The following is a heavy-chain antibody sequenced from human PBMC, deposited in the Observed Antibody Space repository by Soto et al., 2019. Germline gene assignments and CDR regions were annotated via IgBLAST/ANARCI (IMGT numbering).Heavy chain of an antibody. CDR1: GFTFSSYW. Sequence: EVQLVESGGGLVQPGGSLRPSCAASGFTFSSYWMSWVRQAPGKGLEWVANIKQDGSEKYYVDSVKGRFTISRDNAKNSLYLQMNSLRAEDTAVYYCATYDSSGYYHLGYYFDYWGQGTLVTVSS. D-gene: IGHD3-22*01. J-gene: IGHJ4*02. CDR2: IKQDGSEK. CDR3: ATYDSSGYYHLGYYFDY. V-gene: IGHV3-7*05.